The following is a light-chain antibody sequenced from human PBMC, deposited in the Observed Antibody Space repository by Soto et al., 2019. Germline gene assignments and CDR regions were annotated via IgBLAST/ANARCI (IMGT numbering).Light chain of an antibody. CDR2: GAS. J-gene: IGKJ2*01. Sequence: DIQLTQSPFLLSASVGDRVTISCRASQAIYSYLVWYQQKPGKAPKLLIFGASKLQSGVPSRFSGSGSGTEFTLTISSLPPEDFATYYCQQLNSPPRTFGQGTKLEIK. V-gene: IGKV1-9*01. CDR1: QAIYSY. CDR3: QQLNSPPRT.